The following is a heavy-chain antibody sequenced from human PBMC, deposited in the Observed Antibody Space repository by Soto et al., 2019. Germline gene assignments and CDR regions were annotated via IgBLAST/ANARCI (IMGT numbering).Heavy chain of an antibody. CDR1: EFMFSDYS. J-gene: IGHJ4*02. CDR2: IKQDGGEE. CDR3: ANLIAARPS. Sequence: GGSQRHDCAASEFMFSDYSMSWVRQSPGKGLEGVANIKQDGGEEDYVDSVKGRLTISRDNAKNSLYLQMNSLRAEDTAVYYCANLIAARPSWGQGTLVTVSS. D-gene: IGHD6-6*01. V-gene: IGHV3-7*03.